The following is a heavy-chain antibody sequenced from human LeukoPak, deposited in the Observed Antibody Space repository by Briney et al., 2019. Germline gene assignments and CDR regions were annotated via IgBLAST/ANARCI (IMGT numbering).Heavy chain of an antibody. V-gene: IGHV4-59*01. J-gene: IGHJ4*02. CDR2: IYYSGST. Sequence: PSETLSLTCTVSGGSISSYYWSWIRQPPGKGLEWIGYIYYSGSTNYNPSLKSRVTISVDTSKNQFSLKLSSVTAADTAVYYCARDRGDDYGDYGPFDYWGQGTLVTVSS. CDR3: ARDRGDDYGDYGPFDY. D-gene: IGHD4-17*01. CDR1: GGSISSYY.